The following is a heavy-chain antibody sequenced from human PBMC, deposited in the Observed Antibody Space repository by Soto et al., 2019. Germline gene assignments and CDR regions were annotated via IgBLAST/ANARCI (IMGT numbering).Heavy chain of an antibody. CDR3: ARAIWSGYSGDPYYYYGMDV. J-gene: IGHJ6*02. Sequence: PSETLSLTCTVSGGSISSYYWSWIRQPPGKGLEWIGYIYYSGSTNYNPSLKSRVTISVDTSKNQFSLKLSSVTAADTAVYYCARAIWSGYSGDPYYYYGMDVWGQGTTGTVSS. CDR1: GGSISSYY. V-gene: IGHV4-59*01. D-gene: IGHD3-3*01. CDR2: IYYSGST.